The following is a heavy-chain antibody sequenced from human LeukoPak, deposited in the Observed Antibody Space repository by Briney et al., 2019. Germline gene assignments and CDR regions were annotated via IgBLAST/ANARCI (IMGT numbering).Heavy chain of an antibody. CDR3: ARGGAQHYYYYYMDV. Sequence: ASVKVSCKASGGTFSSYAISWVRQAPGQGLEWMGGIIPIFGTANYAQKFQGRVTITTDESTSTASMELSSLRSEDTAVYYCARGGAQHYYYYYMDVWGKGTTVTVSS. J-gene: IGHJ6*03. CDR2: IIPIFGTA. CDR1: GGTFSSYA. D-gene: IGHD5-12*01. V-gene: IGHV1-69*05.